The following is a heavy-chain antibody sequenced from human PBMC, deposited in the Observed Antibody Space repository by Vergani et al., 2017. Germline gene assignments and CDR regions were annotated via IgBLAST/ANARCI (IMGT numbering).Heavy chain of an antibody. D-gene: IGHD3-16*01. CDR1: GYSISRGYY. V-gene: IGHV4-38-2*02. CDR2: VFHSGSA. J-gene: IGHJ3*02. Sequence: QVQLQESGPGLVEPSETLSLTCSVSGYSISRGYYWGWIRQPPGKGLEWIATVFHSGSAYYNPSLRRRVTISVETSKNQFSLRLTTLTAADTAVYYCAXQFWVSQGVGAFETWGRGTEVSVSS. CDR3: AXQFWVSQGVGAFET.